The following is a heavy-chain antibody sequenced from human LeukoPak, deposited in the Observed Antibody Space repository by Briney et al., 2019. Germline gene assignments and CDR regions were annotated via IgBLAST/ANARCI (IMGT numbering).Heavy chain of an antibody. V-gene: IGHV4-38-2*02. D-gene: IGHD2-2*01. CDR2: IYHSGST. Sequence: PSETLSLTCTVSGYSISSGYYWGWIRQPPGKGLEWIGSIYHSGSTYYNPSLKSRVTISVDTSKNQFSLKLSSVTAADTAVYYCARDEGYCSSTSCYPYNWFDPWGQGTLVTVSS. CDR3: ARDEGYCSSTSCYPYNWFDP. CDR1: GYSISSGYY. J-gene: IGHJ5*02.